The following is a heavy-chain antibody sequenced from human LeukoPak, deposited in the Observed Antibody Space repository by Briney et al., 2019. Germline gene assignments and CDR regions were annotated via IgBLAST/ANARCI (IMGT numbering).Heavy chain of an antibody. CDR1: GLTLSRYS. Sequence: GGSLRLSCAASGLTLSRYSMHWVRQAPGKGLEWVSYISSTSSSITYADSVKGRFTISRDNAKNSLYLHMNSLRADDTAVYYCARDQGGEGTDYWGQGTLATVSS. V-gene: IGHV3-48*01. D-gene: IGHD3-16*01. CDR3: ARDQGGEGTDY. J-gene: IGHJ4*02. CDR2: ISSTSSSI.